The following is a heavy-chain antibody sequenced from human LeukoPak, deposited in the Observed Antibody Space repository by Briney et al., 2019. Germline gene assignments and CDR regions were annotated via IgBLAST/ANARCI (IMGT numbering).Heavy chain of an antibody. V-gene: IGHV3-23*01. CDR3: AKGYCSSTTCYRSGVFDY. J-gene: IGHJ4*02. D-gene: IGHD2-2*01. Sequence: GGSLRLSCAASGFTFTSYAMSWVRQAPGKGLEWVSAISGSGGSTYYADSVKGRFTISRDNSKNTLYLQMNSLRAEDTAEYYCAKGYCSSTTCYRSGVFDYWGQGTLVTVSS. CDR1: GFTFTSYA. CDR2: ISGSGGST.